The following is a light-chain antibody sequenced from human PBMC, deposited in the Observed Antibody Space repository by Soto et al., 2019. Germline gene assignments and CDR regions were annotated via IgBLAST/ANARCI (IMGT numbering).Light chain of an antibody. CDR1: SSDVGGYNY. Sequence: QSVLTQPASVSGSPGQSITISCTGTSSDVGGYNYVSWYQQHPGKAPKLIISEVSDRPSGVSNRFSGSKSGNTASLTISGLQAEDEADYYCCSYTTSSTWVFGGGTKLTVL. V-gene: IGLV2-14*01. CDR3: CSYTTSSTWV. CDR2: EVS. J-gene: IGLJ3*02.